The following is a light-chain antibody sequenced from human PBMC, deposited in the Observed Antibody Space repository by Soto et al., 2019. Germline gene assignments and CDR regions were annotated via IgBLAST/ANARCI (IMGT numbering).Light chain of an antibody. J-gene: IGKJ1*01. V-gene: IGKV1-39*01. CDR1: QSISNY. Sequence: DIQMTQSPYSLSASVGDRVTITCRASQSISNYLNWYQQKPGQAPRLLIHAASSLQSGVPSRFSGSGSGTDFTLTISSLQTEDFAIYYCQQSYNAPRTFGPGTKVEIK. CDR2: AAS. CDR3: QQSYNAPRT.